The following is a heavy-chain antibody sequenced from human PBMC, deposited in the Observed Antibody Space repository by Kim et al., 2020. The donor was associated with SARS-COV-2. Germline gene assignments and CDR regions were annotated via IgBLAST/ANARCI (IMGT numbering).Heavy chain of an antibody. J-gene: IGHJ3*02. Sequence: SGSTNYNPSLKSRVTISVDTSKNQFSLKLSSVTAADTAVYYCVATMAFDIWGQGTMVTVSS. V-gene: IGHV4-4*09. CDR3: VATMAFDI. CDR2: SGST. D-gene: IGHD1-26*01.